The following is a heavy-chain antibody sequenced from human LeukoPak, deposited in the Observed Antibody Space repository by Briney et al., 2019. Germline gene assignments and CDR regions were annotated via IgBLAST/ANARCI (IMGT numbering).Heavy chain of an antibody. D-gene: IGHD3-9*01. CDR1: GFPFRIYW. V-gene: IGHV3-7*01. CDR3: ARPGYTAAYDL. Sequence: GGSLRLSCAASGFPFRIYWMTWVRQTPGKGLEWVANMKGDGSEKHYEDSVKGRFTISRDNAKNSLYLQMNSLRAEDTAVYYCARPGYTAAYDLWGQGTMVTVSS. CDR2: MKGDGSEK. J-gene: IGHJ3*01.